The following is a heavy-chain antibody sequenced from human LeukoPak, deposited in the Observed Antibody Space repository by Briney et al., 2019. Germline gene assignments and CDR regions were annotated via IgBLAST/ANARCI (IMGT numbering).Heavy chain of an antibody. D-gene: IGHD6-19*01. Sequence: GGSLGLSCAASGFTFSSYSMNWVRQAPGKGLEWVSSISSSSSYIYYADSVKGRFTISRDNAKNSLYLQMNSLRAEDTAVYYCARREVAGTDFDYWGQGTLVTVSS. CDR2: ISSSSSYI. V-gene: IGHV3-21*01. J-gene: IGHJ4*02. CDR3: ARREVAGTDFDY. CDR1: GFTFSSYS.